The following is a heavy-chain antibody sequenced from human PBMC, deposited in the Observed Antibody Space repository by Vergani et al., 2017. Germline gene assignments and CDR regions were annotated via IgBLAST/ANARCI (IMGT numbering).Heavy chain of an antibody. CDR3: TTDRKLFHYFDY. Sequence: EVQLVESGGGLVKPGGSLRLSCAASGFTFSNAWMSWVRQAPGKGLEWVGRIKSKTDGGTTDYAAPVKGRFTISRDDSKNTLYLQMNSLKTEDTAVYYCTTDRKLFHYFDYWGQGTLVTVSS. J-gene: IGHJ4*02. V-gene: IGHV3-15*01. CDR2: IKSKTDGGTT. CDR1: GFTFSNAW. D-gene: IGHD2-21*01.